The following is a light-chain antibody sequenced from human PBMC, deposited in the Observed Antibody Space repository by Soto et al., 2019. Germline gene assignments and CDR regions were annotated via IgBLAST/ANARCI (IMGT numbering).Light chain of an antibody. CDR2: DIS. Sequence: ELVMTQSPATLSVSPGERGTLSCRASQSVSSNLAWYQQKPGQAPRLLIYDISSRATGIPDRFSGSVSGTDFTLTISSLEPEDFAVFYCQQRSIWPWTFGQGTKVDI. V-gene: IGKV3-11*01. CDR3: QQRSIWPWT. J-gene: IGKJ1*01. CDR1: QSVSSN.